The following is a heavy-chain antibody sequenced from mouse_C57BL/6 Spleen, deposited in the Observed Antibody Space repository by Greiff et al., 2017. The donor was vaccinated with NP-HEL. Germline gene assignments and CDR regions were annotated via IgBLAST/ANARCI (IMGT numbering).Heavy chain of an antibody. CDR1: GYAFSSSW. V-gene: IGHV1-82*01. D-gene: IGHD1-1*01. CDR2: IYPGDGDT. CDR3: ASSYYYGSSYYFDY. Sequence: VQLQQSGPELVKPGASVKISCKASGYAFSSSWMNWVKQRPGKGLEWIGRIYPGDGDTNYNGKFKGKATLTADKSSSTAYIQLSSLTSEDSAVYFCASSYYYGSSYYFDYWGKGTTLTVSS. J-gene: IGHJ2*01.